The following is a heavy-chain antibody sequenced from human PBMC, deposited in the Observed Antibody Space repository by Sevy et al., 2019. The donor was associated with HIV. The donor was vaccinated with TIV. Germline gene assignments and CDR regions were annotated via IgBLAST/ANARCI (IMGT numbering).Heavy chain of an antibody. CDR3: ASSTYYYDSSGYYYGFDY. D-gene: IGHD3-22*01. Sequence: SETLSLTCTVSGGSISSYSWSWIRQPAGKGLEWIGRIYTSGSTNYNPSLKRRVTMSVDTSKNQFPLKLSSVTAADTAVYYCASSTYYYDSSGYYYGFDYWGQGTLVTVSS. CDR1: GGSISSYS. V-gene: IGHV4-4*07. J-gene: IGHJ4*02. CDR2: IYTSGST.